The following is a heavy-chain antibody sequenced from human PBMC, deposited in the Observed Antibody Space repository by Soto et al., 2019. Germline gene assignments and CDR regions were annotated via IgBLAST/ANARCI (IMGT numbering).Heavy chain of an antibody. J-gene: IGHJ4*02. CDR3: AGEVSSGYSHFDY. CDR1: GYTFTSYA. V-gene: IGHV1-3*01. Sequence: GASVKVSCKASGYTFTSYAMHWVRQAPGQRLEWMGWINAGNGNTKYSQKFQGRVTITRDTSASTAYMELSSLRSEDTAVYYCAGEVSSGYSHFDYWGQGTLVTVSS. D-gene: IGHD3-22*01. CDR2: INAGNGNT.